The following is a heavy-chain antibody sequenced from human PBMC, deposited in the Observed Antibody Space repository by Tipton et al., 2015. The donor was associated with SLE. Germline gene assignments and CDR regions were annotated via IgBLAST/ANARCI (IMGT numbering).Heavy chain of an antibody. J-gene: IGHJ4*02. Sequence: SLRLSCAASGFTFSTYGMHWVRQAPGKGLEWVAVLSFDGSNKHYADSVKGRFTISRDNSKNTLYLQMNSLRAEDTAVYYCARVPKGIVGYIDHWGQGILVTVSS. CDR3: ARVPKGIVGYIDH. D-gene: IGHD2-15*01. CDR2: LSFDGSNK. V-gene: IGHV3-30*03. CDR1: GFTFSTYG.